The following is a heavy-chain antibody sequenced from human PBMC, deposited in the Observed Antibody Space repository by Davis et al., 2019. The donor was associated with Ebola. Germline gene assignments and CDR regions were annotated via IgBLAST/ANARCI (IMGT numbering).Heavy chain of an antibody. CDR1: GFTFSSYG. J-gene: IGHJ6*04. CDR3: ARDLVVVVAANQGWYYGMDV. D-gene: IGHD2-15*01. Sequence: GESLKISCAASGFTFSSYGMHWVRQAPGKGLEWVSVHYRGGPTHYADSVQGRFTISRDDSKNTLSLQMNSLRAEDTAVYYCARDLVVVVAANQGWYYGMDVWGKGTTVTVSS. V-gene: IGHV3-66*01. CDR2: HYRGGPT.